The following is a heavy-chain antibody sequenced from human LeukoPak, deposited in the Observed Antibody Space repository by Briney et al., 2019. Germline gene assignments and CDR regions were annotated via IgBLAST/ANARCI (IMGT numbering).Heavy chain of an antibody. D-gene: IGHD6-19*01. CDR3: ARSPAPYSSGWVYYYYGMDV. CDR1: GGSFSGYY. CDR2: ISHSGST. Sequence: SETLSLTCAVYGGSFSGYYWSWIRRPPGKGLEWIGEISHSGSTNYNPSLKSRVTISVDTSKNQFSLKLSSVTAADTAVYYCARSPAPYSSGWVYYYYGMDVWGQGTTVTVSS. V-gene: IGHV4-34*01. J-gene: IGHJ6*02.